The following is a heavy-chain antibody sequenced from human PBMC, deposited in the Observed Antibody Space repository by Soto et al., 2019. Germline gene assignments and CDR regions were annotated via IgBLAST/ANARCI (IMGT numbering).Heavy chain of an antibody. CDR1: GFTFSSYA. Sequence: PVGSLRLSCAASGFTFSSYAMSWVRQAPGKGLEWVSAISSSGGTTHYADSVKGRFIISRDNSKNTLYLQMNSLRADDTAVYYCAKPGYLEQWLVRGYFDYWGQGTMVTVSS. CDR3: AKPGYLEQWLVRGYFDY. J-gene: IGHJ4*02. V-gene: IGHV3-23*01. D-gene: IGHD6-19*01. CDR2: ISSSGGTT.